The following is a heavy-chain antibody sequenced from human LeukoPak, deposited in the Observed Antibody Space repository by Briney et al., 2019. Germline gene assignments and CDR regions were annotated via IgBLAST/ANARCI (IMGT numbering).Heavy chain of an antibody. CDR1: GFTFDNYA. CDR2: ISWNSGSI. CDR3: TRSTGWYNYFDY. V-gene: IGHV3-9*03. D-gene: IGHD6-19*01. J-gene: IGHJ4*02. Sequence: GGSLRLSCAASGFTFDNYAMHWVRQAPGKGLEWVSGISWNSGSIDYADPVKGRFTISRDNAKNSLYLQMNSLRAEDMALYFCTRSTGWYNYFDYWGQGTLVTVSS.